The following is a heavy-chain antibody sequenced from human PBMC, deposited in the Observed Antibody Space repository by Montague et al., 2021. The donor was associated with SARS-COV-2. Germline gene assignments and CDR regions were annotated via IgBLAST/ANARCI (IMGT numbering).Heavy chain of an antibody. CDR1: GFSLSTSGMC. CDR3: ARRTYDILTGYDYGMDV. D-gene: IGHD3-9*01. Sequence: PALVKPTQTLTLTCTFSGFSLSTSGMCVSWIRQPPGKALEWLARIDWDDDKYYSTSLKTRLTISKDTSKNQVVPTMTNMDPVDTATYYCARRTYDILTGYDYGMDVWGQGPRSPSP. J-gene: IGHJ6*02. V-gene: IGHV2-70*11. CDR2: IDWDDDK.